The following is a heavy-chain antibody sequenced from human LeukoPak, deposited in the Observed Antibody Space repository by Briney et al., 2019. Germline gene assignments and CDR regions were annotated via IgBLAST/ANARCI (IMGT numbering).Heavy chain of an antibody. V-gene: IGHV1-8*01. Sequence: ASVKVSCKASGYTFTSYDFNWVRQATGQRPEWMGWMSPNSGDTGYAQKFQDRVAMTRNTSISTAYMELSSLRSDDTAVYYCVRGPPNWGYDYWGPGTLVTVSS. CDR2: MSPNSGDT. J-gene: IGHJ4*02. CDR1: GYTFTSYD. CDR3: VRGPPNWGYDY. D-gene: IGHD7-27*01.